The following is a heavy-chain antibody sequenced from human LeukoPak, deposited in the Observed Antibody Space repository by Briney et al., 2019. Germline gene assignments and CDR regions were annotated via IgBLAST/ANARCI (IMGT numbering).Heavy chain of an antibody. J-gene: IGHJ4*02. CDR1: GVTFSSYS. V-gene: IGHV3-21*01. Sequence: PGGALRLSCAASGVTFSSYSMNWVGQGQGKGVEWVSSIIIRISYLSFAASVNGRFTISSYIAKNSLYLQMNSLRAEDTAVYYCARVSDSSSWYSYYWGQGTLVTVSS. D-gene: IGHD6-13*01. CDR2: IIIRISYL. CDR3: ARVSDSSSWYSYY.